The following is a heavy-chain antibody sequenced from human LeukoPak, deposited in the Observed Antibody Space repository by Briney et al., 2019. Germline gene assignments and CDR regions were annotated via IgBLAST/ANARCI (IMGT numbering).Heavy chain of an antibody. D-gene: IGHD6-19*01. J-gene: IGHJ4*02. Sequence: GASVKVSCKTSGYTFRDYGITWVRQAPGQGLEWMVGIIPAFGTPHYAQKFRGRLTMTLDESTSTAYMELSSLRSEDTAVYYCASIALAGADFDSWGQGTLVVASS. CDR2: IIPAFGTP. CDR3: ASIALAGADFDS. CDR1: GYTFRDYG. V-gene: IGHV1-69*13.